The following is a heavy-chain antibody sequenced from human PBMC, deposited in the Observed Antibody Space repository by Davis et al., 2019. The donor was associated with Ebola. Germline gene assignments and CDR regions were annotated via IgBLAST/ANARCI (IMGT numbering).Heavy chain of an antibody. V-gene: IGHV6-1*01. D-gene: IGHD7-27*01. J-gene: IGHJ4*02. CDR1: GDSVSSGG. CDR2: TYYNSKWFH. CDR3: ARFNWGHRNFDY. Sequence: PSETLSLTCALSGDSVSSGGWNWIRQSPSRDLERLGRTYYNSKWFHDYAVSVKSRITVDPDTSKNQFSLQLNSVTPEDTAVYYCARFNWGHRNFDYWGQGTLVTVSS.